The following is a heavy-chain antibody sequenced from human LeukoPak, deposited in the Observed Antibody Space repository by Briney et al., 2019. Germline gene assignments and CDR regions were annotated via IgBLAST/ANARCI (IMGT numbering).Heavy chain of an antibody. CDR1: GFTFNTYA. CDR3: TRDLTGHYSIDY. Sequence: PGRSLRLSCAASGFTFNTYAIHWVRQAPGKGLEWVAFISNNGRNKDYADSVKGRFTISRDNSKNTLYLQVNSLRPDDTAVYYCTRDLTGHYSIDYWGQGTLVTVSS. J-gene: IGHJ4*02. CDR2: ISNNGRNK. D-gene: IGHD3-22*01. V-gene: IGHV3-30*04.